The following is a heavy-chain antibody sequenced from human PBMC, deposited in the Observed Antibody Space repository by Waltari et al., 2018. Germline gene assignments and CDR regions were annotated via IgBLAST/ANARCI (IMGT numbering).Heavy chain of an antibody. CDR2: ISSKSTYI. J-gene: IGHJ5*02. D-gene: IGHD3-10*01. V-gene: IGHV3-21*01. Sequence: LLLEAGVGLVEPGLSLRFSGAASGFRFSDDNMHCLRRAPGKGLEWVSSISSKSTYIYYADSVRGRFSISRDNAENTLFLQMNNLRGEDTAVYYCARDTIFYGSGSYDPWGQGTRVTVSS. CDR3: ARDTIFYGSGSYDP. CDR1: GFRFSDDN.